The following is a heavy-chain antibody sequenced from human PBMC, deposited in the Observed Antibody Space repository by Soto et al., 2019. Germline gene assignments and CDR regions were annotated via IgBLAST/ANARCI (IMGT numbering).Heavy chain of an antibody. V-gene: IGHV4-59*01. Sequence: SETLSLTCTVSGGSISSYYWSWIRQPPGKGLEWIGYIYYSGSTNYNPSLKSRVTISVDTSKNQFSLKLSSVTAADTAVYYCARVPAATPSWYYYYMDVWGKGTTVTVSS. CDR1: GGSISSYY. CDR2: IYYSGST. D-gene: IGHD2-15*01. J-gene: IGHJ6*03. CDR3: ARVPAATPSWYYYYMDV.